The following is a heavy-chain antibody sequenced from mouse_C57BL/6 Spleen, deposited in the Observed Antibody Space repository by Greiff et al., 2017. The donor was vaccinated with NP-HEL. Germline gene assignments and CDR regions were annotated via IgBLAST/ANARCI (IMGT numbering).Heavy chain of an antibody. Sequence: EVQLVESGGGLVQPGGSLKLSCAASGFTFSDYGMAWVRQAPRKGPEWVAFISNLAYSIYYADTVTGRFTISRENAKNTLYLEMSSLRSEDTAMYYCARPAYYYGSSYGYFDVWGTGTTVTVSS. D-gene: IGHD1-1*01. J-gene: IGHJ1*03. CDR2: ISNLAYSI. V-gene: IGHV5-15*01. CDR1: GFTFSDYG. CDR3: ARPAYYYGSSYGYFDV.